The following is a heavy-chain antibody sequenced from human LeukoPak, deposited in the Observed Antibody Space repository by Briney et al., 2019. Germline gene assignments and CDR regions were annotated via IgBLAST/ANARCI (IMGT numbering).Heavy chain of an antibody. Sequence: PSETLSLTCTVSSGSISSYYWSWIRQPPGKGLEWIGYIFSSGSTNYNPSLNSRVTISLDTSKNQFSLKLTSVTAADTAVYYCARDRLTFHYWGQGTLVTVSS. J-gene: IGHJ4*02. CDR2: IFSSGST. CDR3: ARDRLTFHY. CDR1: SGSISSYY. D-gene: IGHD2-8*01. V-gene: IGHV4-59*01.